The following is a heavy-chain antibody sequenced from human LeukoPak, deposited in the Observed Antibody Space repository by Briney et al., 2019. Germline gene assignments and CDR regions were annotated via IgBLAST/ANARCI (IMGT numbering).Heavy chain of an antibody. V-gene: IGHV1-18*01. CDR1: GYTFTSYG. D-gene: IGHD1-26*01. J-gene: IGHJ3*02. Sequence: VASVKVSCKASGYTFTSYGISWVRQAPGQGLEWMGWISAYNGNTNYAQKLQGRVTMTTDTSTSTAYVELRSLRSDDTAVYYCARDEWYSGSKYAFDIWGQGTMVTVSS. CDR2: ISAYNGNT. CDR3: ARDEWYSGSKYAFDI.